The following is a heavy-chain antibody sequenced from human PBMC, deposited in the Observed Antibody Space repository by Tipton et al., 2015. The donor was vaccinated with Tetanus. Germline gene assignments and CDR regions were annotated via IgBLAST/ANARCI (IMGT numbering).Heavy chain of an antibody. CDR3: ARLSEVVAAIDY. J-gene: IGHJ4*02. CDR2: IYYSGST. D-gene: IGHD2-15*01. Sequence: TLSLTCTVSGGSVSSGSYYWSWIRQPPGKGLEWIGYIYYSGSTNYNPSLKSRVTISVDTSKNQFSLKLSSVTAADTAVYYCARLSEVVAAIDYWGQGTLVTVSS. CDR1: GGSVSSGSYY. V-gene: IGHV4-61*01.